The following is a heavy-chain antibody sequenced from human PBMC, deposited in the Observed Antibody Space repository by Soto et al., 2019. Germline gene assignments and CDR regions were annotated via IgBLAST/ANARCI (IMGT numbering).Heavy chain of an antibody. J-gene: IGHJ3*02. Sequence: QVQLVQSGAEVKKPGASVKVSCKASGYTFTSYDINWVRQATGQGLEWMGWMNPNSGNTGYAQKFQGRVTMTRNTSISTAYMELCSLRSEDTAMYYCARTYYDILTGYLADAFDIWGQGTMVTVSS. D-gene: IGHD3-9*01. CDR2: MNPNSGNT. CDR1: GYTFTSYD. CDR3: ARTYYDILTGYLADAFDI. V-gene: IGHV1-8*01.